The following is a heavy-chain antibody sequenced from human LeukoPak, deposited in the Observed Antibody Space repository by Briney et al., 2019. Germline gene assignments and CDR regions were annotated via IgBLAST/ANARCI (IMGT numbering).Heavy chain of an antibody. Sequence: GGSLRLSCAASGFTFSSYSMNWVRQAPGKGLEWVSSISSSSSYIYYADSVKGRFTISRDNAKNSLYLQMNSLRAEDTAVYYCAKGGYSSSWSDLFDYWGQGTLVTVSS. D-gene: IGHD6-13*01. CDR3: AKGGYSSSWSDLFDY. V-gene: IGHV3-21*04. J-gene: IGHJ4*02. CDR1: GFTFSSYS. CDR2: ISSSSSYI.